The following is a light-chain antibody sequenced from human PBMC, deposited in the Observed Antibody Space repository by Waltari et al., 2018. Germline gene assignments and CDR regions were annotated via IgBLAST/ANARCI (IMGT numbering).Light chain of an antibody. CDR3: QSADSSGTYVV. Sequence: GQTARITCSGDALPKQYAYWYQQKPGQAPVLVIYQDTKWPSGIPERFSGSSSGTTVTLTISGVQAEDEADYYCQSADSSGTYVVFGGGTKLTVL. J-gene: IGLJ2*01. V-gene: IGLV3-25*03. CDR2: QDT. CDR1: ALPKQY.